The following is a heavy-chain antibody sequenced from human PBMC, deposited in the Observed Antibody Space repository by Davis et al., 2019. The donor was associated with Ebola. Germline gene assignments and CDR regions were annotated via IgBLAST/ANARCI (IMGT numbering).Heavy chain of an antibody. CDR2: IYYSGTT. J-gene: IGHJ4*02. V-gene: IGHV4-59*01. CDR3: ARVGRWLQFAEYYFDY. CDR1: GGSIINYY. Sequence: MPGGSLRLSCTVSGGSIINYYWNWIRQSPGKGLEWIGYIYYSGTTNYNPSLKSRVTISVDTSKKQFSLRLSSVTAADMAVYYCARVGRWLQFAEYYFDYWGQGTLVTVSS. D-gene: IGHD5-24*01.